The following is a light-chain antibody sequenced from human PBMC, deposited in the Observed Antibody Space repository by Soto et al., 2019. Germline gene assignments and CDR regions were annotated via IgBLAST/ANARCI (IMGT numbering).Light chain of an antibody. Sequence: QSVLTQPPSASGTPGQRVTISCSGSSSNIGSNYVYWYQQLPGTAPKLLIYRNNQRPSGVPDRFSGSKSGTSASLAISGLRSEDEADYYCAAWDDSLSGSGVFGGGTKVPS. CDR3: AAWDDSLSGSGV. CDR1: SSNIGSNY. V-gene: IGLV1-47*01. CDR2: RNN. J-gene: IGLJ2*01.